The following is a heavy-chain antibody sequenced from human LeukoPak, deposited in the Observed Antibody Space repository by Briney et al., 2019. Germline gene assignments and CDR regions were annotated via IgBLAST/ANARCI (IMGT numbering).Heavy chain of an antibody. CDR2: IYPGDSDT. V-gene: IGHV5-51*01. Sequence: GESLQISCQGSGYSFTSYWIGWVRQLPGKGLEWMGIIYPGDSDTTYSPSFQGQVTISADRSISTAYLQWSSLKAADTAMYYCARRYSYGSGSFDIWGQGTMVTVSS. CDR1: GYSFTSYW. CDR3: ARRYSYGSGSFDI. D-gene: IGHD5-18*01. J-gene: IGHJ3*02.